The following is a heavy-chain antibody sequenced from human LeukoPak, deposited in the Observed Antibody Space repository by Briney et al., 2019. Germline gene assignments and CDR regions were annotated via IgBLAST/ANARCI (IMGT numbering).Heavy chain of an antibody. J-gene: IGHJ6*03. CDR1: GGTFSSYA. CDR2: IIPIFGTA. Sequence: ASVKVSCKASGGTFSSYAISWVRQAPGQGLEWMGRIIPIFGTANYAQKFQGRVTITTDESTSTAYVELSSLRSEDTAVYYCARAPRGRSWSGYYTYYYYYMDVWGKGTTVTVSS. CDR3: ARAPRGRSWSGYYTYYYYYMDV. D-gene: IGHD3-3*01. V-gene: IGHV1-69*05.